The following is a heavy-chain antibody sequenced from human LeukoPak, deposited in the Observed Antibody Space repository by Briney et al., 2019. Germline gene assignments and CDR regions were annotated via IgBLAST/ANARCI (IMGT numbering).Heavy chain of an antibody. J-gene: IGHJ3*02. CDR3: AREGIVDAFDI. D-gene: IGHD1-26*01. Sequence: QSGGSLRLSCAASGFTFSSYWMSWVRQAPGKGLEWVANIKQDGSEKYYVDSVKGRFTISRNNAKNSLYLQMNSLRAEDTAVYYCAREGIVDAFDIWGQGTMVTVSS. CDR2: IKQDGSEK. V-gene: IGHV3-7*01. CDR1: GFTFSSYW.